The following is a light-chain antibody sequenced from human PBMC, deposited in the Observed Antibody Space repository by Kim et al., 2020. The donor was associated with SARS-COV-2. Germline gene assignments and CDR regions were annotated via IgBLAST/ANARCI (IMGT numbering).Light chain of an antibody. V-gene: IGLV3-1*01. CDR2: QDS. CDR3: QAWDSSTVV. Sequence: SVAPGKTASITCSGDKLGDKYASWYQQKPGQSPVLVIYQDSKRPSGIPERFSGSNSGNTATLTISGTQAMDEADYYCQAWDSSTVVFGGGTQLTVL. CDR1: KLGDKY. J-gene: IGLJ2*01.